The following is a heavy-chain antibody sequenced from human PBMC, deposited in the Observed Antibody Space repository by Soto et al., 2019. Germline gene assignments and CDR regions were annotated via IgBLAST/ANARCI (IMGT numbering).Heavy chain of an antibody. CDR3: ARAHESPPDAFDI. J-gene: IGHJ3*02. CDR2: IKQDGSEK. V-gene: IGHV3-7*01. Sequence: PGGSLRLSCAASGFTFSSYWMSWARQAPGKGLEWVANIKQDGSEKSYVDSVKGRFTISRDNAKNSLYLQMNSLRAEDTAVYYCARAHESPPDAFDIWGQGTIVTVSS. CDR1: GFTFSSYW.